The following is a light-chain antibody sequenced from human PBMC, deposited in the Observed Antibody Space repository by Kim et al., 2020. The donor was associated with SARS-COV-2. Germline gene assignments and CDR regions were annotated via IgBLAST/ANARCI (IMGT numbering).Light chain of an antibody. Sequence: SPGERATLSCRASQSVSSNFLAWYQQKPGQAPRLLLYATSSRATGIPDRFSGSGSGTDFTLTINRLEPEDSAVYYCQQYSSSVKTFGQGTKVDIK. CDR3: QQYSSSVKT. V-gene: IGKV3-20*01. J-gene: IGKJ1*01. CDR1: QSVSSNF. CDR2: ATS.